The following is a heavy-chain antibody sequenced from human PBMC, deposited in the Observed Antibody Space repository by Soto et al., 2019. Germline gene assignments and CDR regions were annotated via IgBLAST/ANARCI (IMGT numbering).Heavy chain of an antibody. J-gene: IGHJ4*02. V-gene: IGHV3-23*01. CDR3: AKDTGLGGTGSLCFDY. CDR2: ISGSGGST. CDR1: GFTFSSYA. Sequence: EVQLLESGGGLVQPGGSLRLSCAASGFTFSSYAMTWVRQAPGKGLEWVSGISGSGGSTYYADSVKGRFTNSRDNPKNTLYLQMNSLRAEDTAVYYCAKDTGLGGTGSLCFDYWGQGTLVTVSS. D-gene: IGHD1-1*01.